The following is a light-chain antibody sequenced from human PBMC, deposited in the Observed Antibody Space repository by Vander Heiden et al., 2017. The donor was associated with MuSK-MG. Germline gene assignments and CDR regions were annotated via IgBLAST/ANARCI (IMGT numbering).Light chain of an antibody. CDR1: SSNIGAGYD. J-gene: IGLJ3*02. CDR2: GNS. V-gene: IGLV1-40*01. CDR3: QSYDSSLSGSV. Sequence: GLTQPPSVSVAPGQRVTISCTGSSSNIGAGYDVHWYQQLPGTAPKLLIYGNSSRPSGVPDRFSGSKSGTSASLAITGLQAEDEADYFCQSYDSSLSGSVFGGGTKLTVL.